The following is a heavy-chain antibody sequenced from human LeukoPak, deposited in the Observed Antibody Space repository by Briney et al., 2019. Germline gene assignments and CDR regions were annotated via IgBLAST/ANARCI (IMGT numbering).Heavy chain of an antibody. J-gene: IGHJ4*02. CDR3: AIDEPNYAPYDFDY. D-gene: IGHD4/OR15-4a*01. CDR1: RFTFSNAW. Sequence: SGGSLRLSCAASRFTFSNAWMNWVRQAPGKGLEWVGRIKSKGDGETTDYAAPVKGRFTISRDDSNNMVYLQMNSLKIEDTAVYYCAIDEPNYAPYDFDYWGQGTLVTVSS. CDR2: IKSKGDGETT. V-gene: IGHV3-15*01.